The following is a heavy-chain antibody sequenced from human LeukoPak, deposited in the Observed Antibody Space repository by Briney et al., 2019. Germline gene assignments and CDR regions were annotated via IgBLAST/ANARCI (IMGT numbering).Heavy chain of an antibody. CDR1: GFTFSSHW. D-gene: IGHD3-10*01. CDR2: IKQDGSEK. CDR3: ARDPGAASGH. Sequence: PGGSLRLSCAASGFTFSSHWMSWVRQAPGKGLEWVANIKQDGSEKYYVDSVKGRFTISRDNAKNSLYLQMNSLRAEDTAVYYCARDPGAASGHWGQGTLVTVSS. J-gene: IGHJ4*02. V-gene: IGHV3-7*01.